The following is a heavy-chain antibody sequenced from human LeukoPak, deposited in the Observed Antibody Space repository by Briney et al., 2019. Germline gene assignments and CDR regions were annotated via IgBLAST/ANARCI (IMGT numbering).Heavy chain of an antibody. CDR1: GFTFSSDS. J-gene: IGHJ4*02. CDR2: ISSSSSYI. D-gene: IGHD6-19*01. Sequence: GSLRRSCAASGFTFSSDSMNWVRQAPGKGLEWVASISSSSSYIYYADSVKGRFTISRDNAKNSLYMQMNSLRAEDTAVYYCARGSIAVAGTEDYWGQGTLVTVSS. V-gene: IGHV3-21*01. CDR3: ARGSIAVAGTEDY.